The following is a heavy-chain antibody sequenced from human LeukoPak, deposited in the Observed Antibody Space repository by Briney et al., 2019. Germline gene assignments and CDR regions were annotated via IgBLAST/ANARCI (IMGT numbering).Heavy chain of an antibody. CDR2: IYYSGST. J-gene: IGHJ6*03. D-gene: IGHD3-3*01. Sequence: PSETLSLTCTVSGASISDAAYYWSWIRQHPGEGLEWIGYIYYSGSTNYNPSLKSRVTISVDTSKNQFSLKLSSVTAADTAVYYCATAVQYYDFWSGFGRGYYYYMDVWGKGTTVTVSS. CDR1: GASISDAAYY. CDR3: ATAVQYYDFWSGFGRGYYYYMDV. V-gene: IGHV4-61*08.